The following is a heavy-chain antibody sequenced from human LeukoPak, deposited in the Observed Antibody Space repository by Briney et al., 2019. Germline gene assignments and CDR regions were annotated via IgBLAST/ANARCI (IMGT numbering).Heavy chain of an antibody. CDR2: ISAYNGDT. D-gene: IGHD3-3*02. Sequence: ASVKVSCKASGYTFTNFGISWVRQAPGQGLEWMGWISAYNGDTNYAQNIQGRVTMTTDTSTSTAYMELSSLRSEDTAVYYCAAVLAADGPQDYWGQGTLVTVSS. V-gene: IGHV1-18*01. CDR1: GYTFTNFG. CDR3: AAVLAADGPQDY. J-gene: IGHJ4*02.